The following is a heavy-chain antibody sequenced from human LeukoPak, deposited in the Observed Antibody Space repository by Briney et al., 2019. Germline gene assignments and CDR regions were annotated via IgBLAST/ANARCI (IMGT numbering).Heavy chain of an antibody. D-gene: IGHD2-2*01. Sequence: GASVKVSCKASGGTFSSYAISWVRQAPGQGLEWMGGIIPIFGTANYAQKFQGRVTITADESTSTAYMELSSLRSEDTAVYYCATDSYCSSTSCYAYYYYGMDVWGQGTTVTVSS. CDR1: GGTFSSYA. CDR3: ATDSYCSSTSCYAYYYYGMDV. J-gene: IGHJ6*02. CDR2: IIPIFGTA. V-gene: IGHV1-69*13.